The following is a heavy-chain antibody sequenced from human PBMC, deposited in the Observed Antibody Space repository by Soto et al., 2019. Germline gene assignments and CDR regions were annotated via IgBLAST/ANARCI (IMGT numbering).Heavy chain of an antibody. J-gene: IGHJ4*02. CDR2: IGTAGDT. D-gene: IGHD3-22*01. CDR3: ARAIGPTLFDY. CDR1: GFTFSSYD. Sequence: GGSLRLSCSASGFTFSSYDMHWVRQGPGKGLEWVSAIGTAGDTNYAGSVKGRFTISRENAKNSLYLQMNSLRAGDTAIYFCARAIGPTLFDYWGQGTLVTVSS. V-gene: IGHV3-13*04.